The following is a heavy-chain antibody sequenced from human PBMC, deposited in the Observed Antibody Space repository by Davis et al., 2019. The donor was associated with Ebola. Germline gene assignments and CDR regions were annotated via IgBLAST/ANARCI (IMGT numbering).Heavy chain of an antibody. CDR3: ARDRWYSSSYFAPLYYYYYMDV. J-gene: IGHJ6*03. V-gene: IGHV1-2*02. D-gene: IGHD3-22*01. Sequence: ASVKVSCKASGYTFTGYYMHWVRQAPGQGLEWMGWINPNSGGTNYAQKFQGRVTMTRDTSISTAYMELSRLRSDDTAVYYCARDRWYSSSYFAPLYYYYYMDVWGKGTTVTVSS. CDR1: GYTFTGYY. CDR2: INPNSGGT.